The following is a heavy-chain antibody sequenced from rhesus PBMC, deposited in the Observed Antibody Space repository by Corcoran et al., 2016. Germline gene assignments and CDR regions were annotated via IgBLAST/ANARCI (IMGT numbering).Heavy chain of an antibody. Sequence: QVPLVQSGAEVKKPGSSVKVSCKASGYTFTDYYMHWVRQAPRHGLEWMGWINPYNGNTKYAQKVQGRGTMTRDTSTSTAYMELSSLRSEDTAVYYCARGSSGWSGGGLDSWGQGVVVTVSS. J-gene: IGHJ6*01. D-gene: IGHD6S26*01. V-gene: IGHV1S2*01. CDR3: ARGSSGWSGGGLDS. CDR2: INPYNGNT. CDR1: GYTFTDYY.